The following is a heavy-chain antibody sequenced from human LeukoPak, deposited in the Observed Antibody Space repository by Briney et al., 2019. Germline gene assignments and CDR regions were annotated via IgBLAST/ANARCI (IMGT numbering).Heavy chain of an antibody. V-gene: IGHV1-69*04. J-gene: IGHJ3*02. CDR2: IIPILGIA. Sequence: ASVNVSCKASGGTFNSYAISWVRQAPGQGPEWMGRIIPILGIANYAQKFQGRVTITADKSTSTAYMELSSLRSEDTAVYYCARDARRNYYDSSGYPDSPLFDIWGQGTMVTVSS. CDR1: GGTFNSYA. CDR3: ARDARRNYYDSSGYPDSPLFDI. D-gene: IGHD3-22*01.